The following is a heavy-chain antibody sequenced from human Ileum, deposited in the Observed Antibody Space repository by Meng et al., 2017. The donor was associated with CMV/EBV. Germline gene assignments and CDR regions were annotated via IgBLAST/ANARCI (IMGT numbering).Heavy chain of an antibody. CDR3: ARAMLFWFGDGSSFHYYGMDV. CDR1: YT. V-gene: IGHV3-30-3*01. D-gene: IGHD3-10*01. CDR2: LSFDGSTT. J-gene: IGHJ6*02. Sequence: YTAHWVRQATGKGLEWVATLSFDGSTTYFADSVEGRFTLSRDISKNTLHLQMNSLRSEDTAIYHCARAMLFWFGDGSSFHYYGMDVWGQGTTVTVSS.